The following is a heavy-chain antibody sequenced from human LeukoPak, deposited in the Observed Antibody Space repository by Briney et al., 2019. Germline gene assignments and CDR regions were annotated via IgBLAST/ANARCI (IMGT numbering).Heavy chain of an antibody. V-gene: IGHV3-48*02. Sequence: GGSLRLSCAASGFTFSSYSMNWVRQAPGKGLEWVSYISSSSSTIYYADSVKGRFTISRDNAKNSLYLQMNSLRDEDTAVYYCARGGYCSSTSCYAGDCWGQGTLVTVSS. D-gene: IGHD2-2*01. CDR2: ISSSSSTI. CDR3: ARGGYCSSTSCYAGDC. J-gene: IGHJ4*02. CDR1: GFTFSSYS.